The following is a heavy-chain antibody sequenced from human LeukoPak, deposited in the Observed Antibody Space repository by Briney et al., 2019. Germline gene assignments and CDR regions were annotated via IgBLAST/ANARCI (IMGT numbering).Heavy chain of an antibody. D-gene: IGHD7-27*01. J-gene: IGHJ5*02. V-gene: IGHV4-39*01. CDR3: AGLLNGGVAHWFDP. CDR1: GVSISSSSSY. CDR2: IYYSGST. Sequence: NSSETLSLTCTVSGVSISSSSSYWGWIRQPPGKGLEWIGNIYYSGSTYYNPSLKSRVTISVDTSKNQFCLKLNSVTAADTAVYYCAGLLNGGVAHWFDPWGQGTLVTVSS.